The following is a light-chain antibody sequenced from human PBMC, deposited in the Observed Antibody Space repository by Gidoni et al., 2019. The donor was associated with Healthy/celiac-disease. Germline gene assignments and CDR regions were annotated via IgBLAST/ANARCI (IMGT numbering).Light chain of an antibody. Sequence: ELVMTQSPATLSVSPGERATLSCRATQSVSSNLAWYQKKPGQAPRLLIYGASTRATGIPARFSGSGSGTEFTLTISSLQSEDFAVYYCQQYNNWPLTFGGGTKVEIK. CDR3: QQYNNWPLT. J-gene: IGKJ4*01. CDR1: QSVSSN. V-gene: IGKV3-15*01. CDR2: GAS.